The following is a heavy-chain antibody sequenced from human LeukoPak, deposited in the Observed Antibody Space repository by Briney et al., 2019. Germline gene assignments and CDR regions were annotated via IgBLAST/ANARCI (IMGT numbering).Heavy chain of an antibody. CDR2: INAGNGNT. CDR1: GYTFTSYA. CDR3: ARDRGYYGSGSEFDY. Sequence: ASVKVSCKASGYTFTSYAMHWVRQAPGQRLEWMGWINAGNGNTKYSQKFQGRVTITRGTSASTAYMELSSLRSEDTAVYYCARDRGYYGSGSEFDYWGQGTLVTVSS. J-gene: IGHJ4*02. V-gene: IGHV1-3*01. D-gene: IGHD3-10*01.